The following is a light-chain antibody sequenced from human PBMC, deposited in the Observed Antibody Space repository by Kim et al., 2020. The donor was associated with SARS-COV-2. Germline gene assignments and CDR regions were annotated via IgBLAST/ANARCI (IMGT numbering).Light chain of an antibody. Sequence: DIQMTQSPSSLSVSVGDTVTITCRASQSISTYLKWYQQKSGKAPKFLIYAASTLERGVPSRFTGSGSGTEFTLTISSLQPEDFATYYCQQSYSVPPTFGQGTKVEIK. CDR1: QSISTY. CDR3: QQSYSVPPT. V-gene: IGKV1-39*01. CDR2: AAS. J-gene: IGKJ1*01.